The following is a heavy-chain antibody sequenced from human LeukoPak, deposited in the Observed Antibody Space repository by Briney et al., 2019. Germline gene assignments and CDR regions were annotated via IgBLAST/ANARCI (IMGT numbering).Heavy chain of an antibody. D-gene: IGHD3-22*01. V-gene: IGHV3-7*01. J-gene: IGHJ4*02. CDR2: IKQDGSEK. CDR1: GFTFSSYW. Sequence: GGSLRLSCAASGFTFSSYWMRWVRQAPGKGLEWVANIKQDGSEKYYVDSVKGRFTISRDNAKKSLYLQMNSLRAEDTAVYYCARVGYDSSGYLHFDYWGQGTLVTVSS. CDR3: ARVGYDSSGYLHFDY.